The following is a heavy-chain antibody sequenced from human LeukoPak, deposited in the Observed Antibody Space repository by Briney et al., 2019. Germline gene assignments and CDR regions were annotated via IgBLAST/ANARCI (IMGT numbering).Heavy chain of an antibody. Sequence: ASVKVSCKASGYTFTGYYMHWVRQAPGQGLEWLGRIIPNSGGTNYAQKFQGRVTMTRDTSISTAYMELSRLRSDDTAVCYCASWEGIAAAGSFDYWGQGTLVTVSS. CDR1: GYTFTGYY. D-gene: IGHD6-13*01. J-gene: IGHJ4*02. CDR2: IIPNSGGT. CDR3: ASWEGIAAAGSFDY. V-gene: IGHV1-2*06.